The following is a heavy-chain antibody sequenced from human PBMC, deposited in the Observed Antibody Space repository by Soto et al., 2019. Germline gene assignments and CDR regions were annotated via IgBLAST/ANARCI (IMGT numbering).Heavy chain of an antibody. D-gene: IGHD1-7*01. CDR3: ARDMTRTVVPYFDF. Sequence: QVQLVQSGAEVKKPGSSVKVSCKAFGGTFSNYVVNWVRQPPGQGLEWMGRIIPISGAANYAQKFQGRVTITADKSTSTSYMELSSLRSEDKAVYYCARDMTRTVVPYFDFWGQGTLVTVSS. CDR2: IIPISGAA. V-gene: IGHV1-69*06. J-gene: IGHJ4*02. CDR1: GGTFSNYV.